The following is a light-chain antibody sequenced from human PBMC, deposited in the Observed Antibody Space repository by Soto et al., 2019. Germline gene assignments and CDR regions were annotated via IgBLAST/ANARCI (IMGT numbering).Light chain of an antibody. CDR1: QTISTF. V-gene: IGKV1-39*01. CDR3: QHSYSSPPWT. CDR2: RAS. J-gene: IGKJ1*01. Sequence: DIQMTHSKASLSASVGDIGTISCRASQTISTFLNWYQQKPGTAPRLLIYRASSVQSGVPPRFSGSGSGRDFTLTISSLRPEDIATYFCQHSYSSPPWTFGQGTKVDIK.